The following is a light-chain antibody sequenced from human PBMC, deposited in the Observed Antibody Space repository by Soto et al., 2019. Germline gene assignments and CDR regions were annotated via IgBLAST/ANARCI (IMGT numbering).Light chain of an antibody. CDR1: SSDVGGYRF. Sequence: QSALTQPPSASGSLGQSVTISCTGTSSDVGGYRFVSWYQQHPGKAPKVMIYEVNKRPSGVPDRFSGSKSGSTASLTVSGLQAEDEADYYCCSYAGNNNMVFGGGTKLTVL. CDR3: CSYAGNNNMV. V-gene: IGLV2-8*01. CDR2: EVN. J-gene: IGLJ3*02.